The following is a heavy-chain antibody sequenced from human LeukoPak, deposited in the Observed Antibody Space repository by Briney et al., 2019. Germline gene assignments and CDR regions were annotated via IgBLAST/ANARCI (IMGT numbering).Heavy chain of an antibody. D-gene: IGHD3-22*01. CDR1: GFTFSSYG. Sequence: GGSLRLSCAASGFTFSSYGMHWVRQAPGKGLEWVAVIWYDGSNKYYADSVKGRFTISRDNSENTLYLQMNSLRAEDTAAYYCAKGSHSSGYYVFDYWGQGTLVTVSS. V-gene: IGHV3-33*06. J-gene: IGHJ4*02. CDR3: AKGSHSSGYYVFDY. CDR2: IWYDGSNK.